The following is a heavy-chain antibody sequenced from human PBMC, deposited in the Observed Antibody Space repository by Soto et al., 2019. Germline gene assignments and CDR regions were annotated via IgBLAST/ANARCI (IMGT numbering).Heavy chain of an antibody. CDR3: ARTRAVWFDP. Sequence: PSETLSLTCTVSGGSISSGGYSWSWIRQPPGKGLEWIGSIYYSGSTYYNPSLKSRVTISVDTSKNQFSLKLSSVTAADTAVYYCARTRAVWFDPWGRGTLVTVSS. J-gene: IGHJ5*02. CDR1: GGSISSGGYS. V-gene: IGHV4-39*01. CDR2: IYYSGST. D-gene: IGHD6-19*01.